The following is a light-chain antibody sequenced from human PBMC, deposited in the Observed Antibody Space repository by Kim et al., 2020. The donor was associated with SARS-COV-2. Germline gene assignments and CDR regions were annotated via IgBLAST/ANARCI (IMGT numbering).Light chain of an antibody. Sequence: SYELTQPPSVSVAPGKTARITCGGNNIGGKSVHWYQQKPGQAPVLVIYYDSGRPSGIPERLSGSNSGNTATLTLSSVEAGDEADYYCQVWDSSSDHWVFGGGTKLTV. CDR3: QVWDSSSDHWV. J-gene: IGLJ3*02. CDR2: YDS. V-gene: IGLV3-21*04. CDR1: NIGGKS.